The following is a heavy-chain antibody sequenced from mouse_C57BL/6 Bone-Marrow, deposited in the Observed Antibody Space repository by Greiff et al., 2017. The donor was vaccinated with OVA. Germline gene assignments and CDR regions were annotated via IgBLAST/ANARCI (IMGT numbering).Heavy chain of an antibody. CDR3: AKRADYYGSSLYYAMDY. CDR1: GFSLTSYG. J-gene: IGHJ4*01. V-gene: IGHV2-5*01. D-gene: IGHD1-1*01. Sequence: VKLVESGPGLVQPSQSLSITCTVSGFSLTSYGVHWVRQSPGKGLEWLGVIWRGGSTDYNAAFMSRLSITKDNSKSQVFFKMNSLQADDTAIYYCAKRADYYGSSLYYAMDYWGQGTSVTVSS. CDR2: IWRGGST.